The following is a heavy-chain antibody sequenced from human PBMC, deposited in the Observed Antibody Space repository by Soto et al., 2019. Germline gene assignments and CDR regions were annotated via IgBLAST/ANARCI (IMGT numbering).Heavy chain of an antibody. D-gene: IGHD1-7*01. V-gene: IGHV3-30*18. J-gene: IGHJ4*02. CDR2: ITYDGSFQ. CDR1: GFNFDNYG. CDR3: AKDRVGGTFSTPLGF. Sequence: QVQLVESGGGVVQPGGSLRLSCQASGFNFDNYGMHWVRQAPGKGLEWVAVITYDGSFQYYADSVKGRFTISRDNSKNTLFLHLNTLKPEDTAVYHCAKDRVGGTFSTPLGFWGQGTLVTVSS.